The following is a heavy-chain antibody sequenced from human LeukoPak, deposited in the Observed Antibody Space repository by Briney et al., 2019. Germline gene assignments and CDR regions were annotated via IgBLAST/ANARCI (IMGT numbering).Heavy chain of an antibody. CDR1: GGSISSYY. CDR2: IYTSGST. V-gene: IGHV4-4*07. Sequence: SETLSLTCTVSGGSISSYYWSWIRQPAGKGLEWIGRIYTSGSTNYNPSLKSRVTMSVDTSKNQFSLKLSSVTAADTAVYYCARDGVGTVTDGTFDYWAREPWSPSPQ. J-gene: IGHJ4*02. D-gene: IGHD4-17*01. CDR3: ARDGVGTVTDGTFDY.